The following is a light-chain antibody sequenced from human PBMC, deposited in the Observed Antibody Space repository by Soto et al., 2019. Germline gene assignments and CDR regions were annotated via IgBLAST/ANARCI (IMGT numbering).Light chain of an antibody. V-gene: IGKV3-11*01. Sequence: EIVMTQSPATPSMSPGERATLSCPASQSVSSYLTWYQQKPGQAPRLLIYDASNRATGIPARFSGSGSGTELTLTISSLEPEDFAVYYCQQRSNWPPHTFGGGTKVDI. CDR3: QQRSNWPPHT. CDR1: QSVSSY. J-gene: IGKJ4*01. CDR2: DAS.